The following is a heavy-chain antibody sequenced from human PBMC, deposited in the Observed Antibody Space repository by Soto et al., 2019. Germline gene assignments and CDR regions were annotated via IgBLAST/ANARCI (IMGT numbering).Heavy chain of an antibody. Sequence: PGGSLRLSCAASGFTFSSYAMHWVRQAPGKGLEWVAVVSHDGRNTHYADSVKGRFTISRDSSKNTVSLEMTSLRAEDTAVYYCAKGGRQWLVTSDFDYWGLGTLVTVSS. CDR1: GFTFSSYA. CDR3: AKGGRQWLVTSDFDY. D-gene: IGHD6-19*01. CDR2: VSHDGRNT. V-gene: IGHV3-30*18. J-gene: IGHJ4*02.